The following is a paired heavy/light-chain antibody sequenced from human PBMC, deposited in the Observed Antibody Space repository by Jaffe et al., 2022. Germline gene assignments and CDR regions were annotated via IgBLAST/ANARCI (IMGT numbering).Heavy chain of an antibody. CDR1: GYSISSGYY. J-gene: IGHJ4*02. CDR3: ARIGRYFDWLTRTWDY. CDR2: IYHSGST. D-gene: IGHD3-9*01. Sequence: QVQLQESGPGLVKPSETLSLTCAVSGYSISSGYYWGWIRQPPGKGLEWIGSIYHSGSTYYNPSLKSRVTISVDTSKNQFSLKLSSVTAADTAVYYCARIGRYFDWLTRTWDYWGQGTLVTVSS. V-gene: IGHV4-38-2*01.
Light chain of an antibody. J-gene: IGLJ3*02. Sequence: QSVLTQPPSVSAAPGQKVTISCSGSSSNIGNNYVSWYQQLPGTAPKLLIYENNKRPSGIPDRFSGSKSGTSATLGITGLQTGDEADYYCGTWDSSLSAGRVFGGGTKLTVL. V-gene: IGLV1-51*02. CDR2: ENN. CDR3: GTWDSSLSAGRV. CDR1: SSNIGNNY.